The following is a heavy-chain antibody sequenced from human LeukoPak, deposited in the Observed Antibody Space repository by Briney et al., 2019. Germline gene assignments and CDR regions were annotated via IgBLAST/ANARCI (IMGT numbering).Heavy chain of an antibody. V-gene: IGHV5-51*01. J-gene: IGHJ4*02. Sequence: GESLKISCKGSGYSFTNYWIGWVRQPPGKGLEWMGIIYPGDSDTRYSPSFQGQVTISADKSISTAYLQWGSLKASDTAMYYCARWPGYCSGGSCYSSKYYFDHWGQGTLVTVSS. CDR2: IYPGDSDT. D-gene: IGHD2-15*01. CDR3: ARWPGYCSGGSCYSSKYYFDH. CDR1: GYSFTNYW.